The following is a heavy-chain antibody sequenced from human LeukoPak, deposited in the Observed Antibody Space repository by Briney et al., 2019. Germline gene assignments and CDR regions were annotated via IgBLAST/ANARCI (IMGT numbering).Heavy chain of an antibody. J-gene: IGHJ6*02. CDR1: GFTFSSYG. V-gene: IGHV3-30*18. CDR2: ISYDGSNK. D-gene: IGHD2-2*02. CDR3: AKDMRCSSASCYKDYYGMDV. Sequence: GRSLRLSCAASGFTFSSYGMHWVRQAPGKGLEWVAVISYDGSNKNYADSVKGRFTISRDNSKNTLYLQMNSLRAEDTAVYYCAKDMRCSSASCYKDYYGMDVWGQGTTVTVSS.